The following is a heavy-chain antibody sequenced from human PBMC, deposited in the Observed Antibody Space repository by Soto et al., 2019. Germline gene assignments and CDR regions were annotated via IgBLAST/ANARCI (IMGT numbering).Heavy chain of an antibody. CDR2: IHSDGSST. CDR1: GFTFSTYW. V-gene: IGHV3-74*01. D-gene: IGHD2-2*01. J-gene: IGHJ3*02. CDR3: ARQVLYGFDI. Sequence: GGSLRLSCAASGFTFSTYWMHWVRQAPGKGLVWVSRIHSDGSSTNYADSVKGRFTISRDNAKNTLYLQMNGLRAEDTAVYYCARQVLYGFDIRAQGTMDTVSS.